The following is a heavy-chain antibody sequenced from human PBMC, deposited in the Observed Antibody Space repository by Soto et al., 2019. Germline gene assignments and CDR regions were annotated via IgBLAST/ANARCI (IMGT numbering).Heavy chain of an antibody. CDR1: GGTFSSYA. CDR3: ARGPPSFASGSEVAGTDPYFQH. CDR2: IIPILGTA. D-gene: IGHD6-19*01. V-gene: IGHV1-69*01. J-gene: IGHJ1*01. Sequence: QVQLVQSGAEVTKPGSSVKVSCKASGGTFSSYAISWVRQAPGQGLELMGGIIPILGTANYAQKFQGRVTITADESTSTAYMELSSLRSEDTAVYYCARGPPSFASGSEVAGTDPYFQHWGQGTLVTVSS.